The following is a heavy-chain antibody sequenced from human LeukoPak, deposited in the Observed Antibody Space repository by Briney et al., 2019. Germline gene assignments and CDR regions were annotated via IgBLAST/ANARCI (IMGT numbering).Heavy chain of an antibody. J-gene: IGHJ4*02. CDR2: TYYRSKWSN. V-gene: IGHV6-1*01. CDR1: GDIVSSNSAA. Sequence: SQTLSLTCAISGDIVSSNSAAWNWIRQSPSRGLEWLGRTYYRSKWSNDYALSVRSRITINPDTSKNQFSLQLKFVTPEDTAVYYCARLVGDQVVYWGQGTLVTVSS. D-gene: IGHD2-2*01. CDR3: ARLVGDQVVY.